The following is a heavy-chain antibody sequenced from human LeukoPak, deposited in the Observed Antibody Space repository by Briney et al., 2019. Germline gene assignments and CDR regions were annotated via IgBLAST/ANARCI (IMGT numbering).Heavy chain of an antibody. D-gene: IGHD1-26*01. Sequence: GGSLRLSCAASGFTFTTYYMSWVRQAPGKGLEWVANIKQDGSEMNYVDAVKGRFTISRDNAKSSLYLQMNSLRVEDTAVYYCARDKIVGPTKFDFWGQGTLVTVSS. J-gene: IGHJ4*02. CDR1: GFTFTTYY. CDR3: ARDKIVGPTKFDF. V-gene: IGHV3-7*03. CDR2: IKQDGSEM.